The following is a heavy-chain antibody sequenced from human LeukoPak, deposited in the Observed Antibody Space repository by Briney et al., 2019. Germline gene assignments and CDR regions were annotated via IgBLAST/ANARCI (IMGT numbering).Heavy chain of an antibody. D-gene: IGHD6-19*01. CDR3: AGIAVAGGDY. CDR2: IYYSGST. V-gene: IGHV4-59*01. CDR1: GGFISSYY. J-gene: IGHJ4*02. Sequence: SETLSLTCTVSGGFISSYYWSWIRQPPGKGLEWIGYIYYSGSTNYNPSLKSRVTISVDTSKNQFSLKLSSVTAADTAVYYCAGIAVAGGDYWGQGTLVTVSS.